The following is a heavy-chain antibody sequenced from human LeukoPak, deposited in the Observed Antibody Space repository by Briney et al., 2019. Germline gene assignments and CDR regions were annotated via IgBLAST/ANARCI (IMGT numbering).Heavy chain of an antibody. J-gene: IGHJ4*02. Sequence: SETLSLTCAVYGGSFSGYYWSWIRQPPGKGLEWIGEINHSGSTNYNPSLKSRVTISVDTSKNQFSLKLSSVTAADTAVYYCARGRGWVAAAGHFDYWGQGTLVTVSS. D-gene: IGHD6-13*01. CDR3: ARGRGWVAAAGHFDY. CDR1: GGSFSGYY. V-gene: IGHV4-34*01. CDR2: INHSGST.